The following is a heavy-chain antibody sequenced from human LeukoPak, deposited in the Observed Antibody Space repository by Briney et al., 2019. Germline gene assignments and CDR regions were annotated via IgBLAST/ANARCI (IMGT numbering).Heavy chain of an antibody. J-gene: IGHJ5*02. CDR3: ARDSLSGSGSYNWFDP. D-gene: IGHD3-10*01. CDR1: GGSISSGGYS. Sequence: PSQTLSLTCAVSGGSISSGGYSWSWVRQPPGKGLEGIGYIYHSGSTYYNPSLKSRVTISVDRSKNQFSLKLNSVTAADTAVYYCARDSLSGSGSYNWFDPWGQGTLVTVSS. CDR2: IYHSGST. V-gene: IGHV4-30-2*01.